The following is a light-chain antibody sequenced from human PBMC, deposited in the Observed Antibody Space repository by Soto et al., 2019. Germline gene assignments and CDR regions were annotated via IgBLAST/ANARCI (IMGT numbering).Light chain of an antibody. CDR1: SSNIGSNT. Sequence: QSVLTQPPSASATPGQRVTISCSGSSSNIGSNTVNWYRHLPGTAPKLLIYSNNQRPSGVPDRISGSKSGTSASLAISGLQSEDEADYYCAAWDDSLNEYVFGTGTKVTVL. CDR2: SNN. J-gene: IGLJ1*01. V-gene: IGLV1-44*01. CDR3: AAWDDSLNEYV.